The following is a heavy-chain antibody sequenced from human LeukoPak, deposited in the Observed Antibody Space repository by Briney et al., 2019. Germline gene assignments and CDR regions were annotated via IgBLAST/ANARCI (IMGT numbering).Heavy chain of an antibody. D-gene: IGHD5-12*01. CDR1: GGSISSYY. CDR3: ARVSGYDWESFYDY. CDR2: IYYSGST. V-gene: IGHV4-59*01. J-gene: IGHJ4*02. Sequence: SETLSLTCTDSGGSISSYYWSWIRQPPGKGLEWIGYIYYSGSTNYNPSLKSRVTISVDTSKNQFSLKLSSVTAADTAMYYCARVSGYDWESFYDYWGQGSLVTVSS.